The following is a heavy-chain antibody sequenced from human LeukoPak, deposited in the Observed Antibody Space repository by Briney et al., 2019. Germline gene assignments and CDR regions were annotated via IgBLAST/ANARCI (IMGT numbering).Heavy chain of an antibody. D-gene: IGHD6-13*01. J-gene: IGHJ4*02. CDR2: INPNSGGT. CDR1: GYTFTGYY. Sequence: ASVKVSCTASGYTFTGYYMHWVRQAPGQGLEWMGRINPNSGGTNYAQKFQGRVTMTRDTSISTAYMELSRLRSDDTAVYYCARDGYSSSWCDYWGQGTLVTVSS. CDR3: ARDGYSSSWCDY. V-gene: IGHV1-2*06.